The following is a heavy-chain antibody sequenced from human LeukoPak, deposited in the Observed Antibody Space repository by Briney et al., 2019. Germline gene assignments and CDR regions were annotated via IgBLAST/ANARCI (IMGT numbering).Heavy chain of an antibody. V-gene: IGHV3-7*01. CDR3: ARVTGVPAAIRGGFDY. CDR1: GFTLSSYW. D-gene: IGHD2-2*02. J-gene: IGHJ4*02. CDR2: IKQDGSEK. Sequence: PGGSLRLSCAASGFTLSSYWMSWVRQAPGKGLEWVANIKQDGSEKYYVDSVKGRFTISRDNAKNSLYLQMNSLRAEDTAVYYCARVTGVPAAIRGGFDYWGQGTLVTVSS.